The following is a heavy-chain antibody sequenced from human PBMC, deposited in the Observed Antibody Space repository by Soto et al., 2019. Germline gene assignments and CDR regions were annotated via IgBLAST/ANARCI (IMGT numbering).Heavy chain of an antibody. D-gene: IGHD3-10*01. Sequence: GGSLRLSCTGSGFTFGDYAMSWFRQAPGKGLEWVGFIRSKAYSGTAEYAASVKGRFTMSRDDSKNIAYLQMNSLKTEDTAVYYCSRDRSGITMIRGVADYWGQGTLVTVSS. CDR1: GFTFGDYA. J-gene: IGHJ4*02. V-gene: IGHV3-49*03. CDR2: IRSKAYSGTA. CDR3: SRDRSGITMIRGVADY.